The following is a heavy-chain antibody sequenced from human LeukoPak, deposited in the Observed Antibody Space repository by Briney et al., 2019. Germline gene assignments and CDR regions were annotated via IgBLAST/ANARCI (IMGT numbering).Heavy chain of an antibody. CDR3: ARDYSTGNPTDY. CDR1: GFRFSSYT. V-gene: IGHV3-21*01. D-gene: IGHD1-14*01. J-gene: IGHJ4*02. CDR2: ISTTSSSI. Sequence: GGSLRLSCVASGFRFSSYTMNWVRQDPGKGLEWISSISTTSSSIHYLDSVRGRFAISRDNAKNSLYLQMNSLRAEDTALYYCARDYSTGNPTDYWGQGTLVIVSS.